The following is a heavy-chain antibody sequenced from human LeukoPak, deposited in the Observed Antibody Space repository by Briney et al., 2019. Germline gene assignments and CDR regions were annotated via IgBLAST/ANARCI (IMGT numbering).Heavy chain of an antibody. D-gene: IGHD1-26*01. V-gene: IGHV3-33*01. J-gene: IGHJ4*02. CDR3: ARASYSGSYFFDY. CDR2: IWYDGSNK. Sequence: PGRSLRLSCAASGFSFSSYGMHWVRQAPGKGLEWVALIWYDGSNKYYADSVKGRFTISRDNSKNTLYLEMNSLRAEDTAVYYCARASYSGSYFFDYWGQGTLVTVSS. CDR1: GFSFSSYG.